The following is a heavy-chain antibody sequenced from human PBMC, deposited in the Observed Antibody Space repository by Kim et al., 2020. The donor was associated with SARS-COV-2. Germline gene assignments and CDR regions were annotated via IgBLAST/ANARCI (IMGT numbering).Heavy chain of an antibody. CDR1: GFTFSSYD. CDR3: ARDRAAAEFDS. V-gene: IGHV3-33*01. D-gene: IGHD6-13*01. J-gene: IGHJ4*02. CDR2: IWFDGSNK. Sequence: GGSLRLSCAPSGFTFSSYDMHWVRQAPGKGLEWVAVIWFDGSNKYYADSVKGRFTISRDNSKNTLYLQMNSLRAEDTAVYYCARDRAAAEFDSWGQGTLVTVSS.